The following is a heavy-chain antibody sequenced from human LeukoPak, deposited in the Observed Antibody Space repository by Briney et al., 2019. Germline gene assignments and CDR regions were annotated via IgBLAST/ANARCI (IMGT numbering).Heavy chain of an antibody. CDR2: ISGSGGST. J-gene: IGHJ4*02. V-gene: IGHV3-23*01. D-gene: IGHD3-10*01. CDR1: GFTFSSYA. CDR3: AKDPSRPLWFGEPHDY. Sequence: GGSLRLSCAASGFTFSSYAMSWVRQAPGKGLEWVSAISGSGGSTYYADSVKGRFTISRDNSKSTLYLQMNSLRAEDTAVYYCAKDPSRPLWFGEPHDYWGQGTLVTVSS.